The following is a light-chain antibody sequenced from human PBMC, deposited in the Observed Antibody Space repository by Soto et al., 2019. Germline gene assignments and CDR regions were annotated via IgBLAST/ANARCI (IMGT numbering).Light chain of an antibody. CDR2: DVS. V-gene: IGLV2-14*01. CDR1: SSDVGGYNY. J-gene: IGLJ2*01. Sequence: QSALTQPASVSGSPGQSITISCTGTSSDVGGYNYVSWYQQHPGKAPKLMISDVSKRPSGVSNRFSGSKSGNTASLTISGLQAEDEAYYYCSSYTSSTTIVFGGGTKLTVL. CDR3: SSYTSSTTIV.